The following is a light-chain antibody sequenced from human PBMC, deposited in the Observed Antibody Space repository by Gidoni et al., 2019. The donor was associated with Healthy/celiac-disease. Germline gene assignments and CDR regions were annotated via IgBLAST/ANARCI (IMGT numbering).Light chain of an antibody. Sequence: DLQMTQSPSSLSASVGDRVTITCRASQSISSYLNWYQQKPGKAPKLLIYAASSLQSGVPSSFSGSGSGTDFTLTISSLQPDDFATYYCQQSYSTLGTFGPGTKVDIK. CDR3: QQSYSTLGT. V-gene: IGKV1-39*01. CDR2: AAS. CDR1: QSISSY. J-gene: IGKJ3*01.